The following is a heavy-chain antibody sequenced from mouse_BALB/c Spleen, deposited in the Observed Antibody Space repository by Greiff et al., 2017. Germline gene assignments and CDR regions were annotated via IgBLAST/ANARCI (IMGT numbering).Heavy chain of an antibody. V-gene: IGHV5-17*02. Sequence: EVKLMESGGGLVQPGGSRKLSCAASGFTFSSFGMHWVRQAPEKGLEWVAYISSGSSTIYYADTVKGRFTISRDNPKNTLFLQMTSLRSEDTAMYYCARADYDYVYAMDYWGQGTTLTVSS. J-gene: IGHJ2*01. CDR3: ARADYDYVYAMDY. CDR2: ISSGSSTI. D-gene: IGHD2-4*01. CDR1: GFTFSSFG.